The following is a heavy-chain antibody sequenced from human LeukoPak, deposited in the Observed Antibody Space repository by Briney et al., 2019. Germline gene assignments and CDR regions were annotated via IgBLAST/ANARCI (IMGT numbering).Heavy chain of an antibody. Sequence: ASVKVSCNASGYTFTSYDINWVRQATGQGLEWMGWMNPNSGNTGYAQKFQGRVTMTRNTSISTAYMELSSLRSEDTAVYYCARGLGSSGWYWNYYYYYGMDVWGQGTTVTVSS. D-gene: IGHD6-19*01. CDR1: GYTFTSYD. J-gene: IGHJ6*02. V-gene: IGHV1-8*01. CDR2: MNPNSGNT. CDR3: ARGLGSSGWYWNYYYYYGMDV.